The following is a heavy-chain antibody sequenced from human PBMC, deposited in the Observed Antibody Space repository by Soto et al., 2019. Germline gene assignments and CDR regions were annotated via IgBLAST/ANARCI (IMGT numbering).Heavy chain of an antibody. Sequence: KPSETLSLTCAVSGYSISSGYYWGWIRQPPGKGLEWIGSIYHSGSTYYNPSLKSRVTISVDTSKNQFSLKLSSVTAADTAVYYCASGVAARLSDYWGQGTLVTVS. J-gene: IGHJ4*02. V-gene: IGHV4-38-2*01. D-gene: IGHD6-6*01. CDR3: ASGVAARLSDY. CDR1: GYSISSGYY. CDR2: IYHSGST.